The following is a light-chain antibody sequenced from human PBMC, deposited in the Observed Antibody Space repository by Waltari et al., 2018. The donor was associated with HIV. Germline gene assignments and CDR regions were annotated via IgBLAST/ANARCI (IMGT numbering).Light chain of an antibody. CDR1: QSVCSW. V-gene: IGKV1-5*03. J-gene: IGKJ5*01. Sequence: DIHMTQFPSTLSAFLGDRVTITCRASQSVCSWLAWYQHKTGKAPKLLIHKASVLESGVSSRFSGSGSETEFTLIIDSLEPDDFATYYCQQYNTDPSFGQGTRLEMK. CDR3: QQYNTDPS. CDR2: KAS.